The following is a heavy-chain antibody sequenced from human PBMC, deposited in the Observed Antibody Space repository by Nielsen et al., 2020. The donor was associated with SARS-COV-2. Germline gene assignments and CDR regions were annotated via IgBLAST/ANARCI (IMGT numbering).Heavy chain of an antibody. D-gene: IGHD1-26*01. V-gene: IGHV4-59*08. Sequence: SETLSLTCTASGGSISSYYWSWIRQPPGKGLEWIGYIYYSGSTNYNPSLKSRVTISVDTSKNQFSLKLSSVTAADTAVYYCARMELYWFDPWGQGTLVTVSS. CDR2: IYYSGST. CDR1: GGSISSYY. J-gene: IGHJ5*02. CDR3: ARMELYWFDP.